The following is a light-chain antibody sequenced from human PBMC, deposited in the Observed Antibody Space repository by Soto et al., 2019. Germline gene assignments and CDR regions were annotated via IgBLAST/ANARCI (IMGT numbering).Light chain of an antibody. J-gene: IGLJ2*01. CDR1: SSDIGSYNF. Sequence: QSALTQPASVSASPGQSITISCTGTSSDIGSYNFVSWYQQRPGKAPKLIVFEVTHRPSGVSHRFSGSKSGNTASLTISGLQADDESYFYCNSYTNSSTLVFGGGTKLTVL. CDR2: EVT. CDR3: NSYTNSSTLV. V-gene: IGLV2-14*01.